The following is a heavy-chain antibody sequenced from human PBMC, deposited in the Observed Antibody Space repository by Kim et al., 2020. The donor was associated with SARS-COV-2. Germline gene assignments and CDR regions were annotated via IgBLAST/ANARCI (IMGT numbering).Heavy chain of an antibody. D-gene: IGHD6-13*01. CDR2: ISGSGDDT. J-gene: IGHJ5*02. Sequence: GGSLRLSCADSGFTFGTSAMSWVRQAPGKGLEWLSSISGSGDDTYYRGSVRGRFTISRDNSKNTLYLQIISLRAEDTAVYYCAKDWWENQPVQGSWGQGTLVTVSS. CDR1: GFTFGTSA. V-gene: IGHV3-23*01. CDR3: AKDWWENQPVQGS.